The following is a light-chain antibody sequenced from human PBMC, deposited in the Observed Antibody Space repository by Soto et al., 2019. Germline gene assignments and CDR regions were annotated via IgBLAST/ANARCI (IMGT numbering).Light chain of an antibody. CDR1: QSISSW. CDR3: QQYNSYPWT. CDR2: KAS. V-gene: IGKV1-5*03. Sequence: DIQMTQSPSTLSASVGDRVTITCRASQSISSWLAWYQQKPGKAPKLLIYKASSLESGVPSRFRGSGSGTEFTLTISSLQPDDSATYYCQQYNSYPWTFGQGTTVEIK. J-gene: IGKJ1*01.